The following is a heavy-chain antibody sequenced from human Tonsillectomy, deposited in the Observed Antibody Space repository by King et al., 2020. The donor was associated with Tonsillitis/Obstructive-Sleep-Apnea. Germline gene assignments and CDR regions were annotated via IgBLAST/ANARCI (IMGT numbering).Heavy chain of an antibody. D-gene: IGHD3-10*01. V-gene: IGHV3-30*18. J-gene: IGHJ6*01. Sequence: VQLVESGGGVVQPGRSLRLSCAASGFTFSSYGMHWVRQAPGKGLEWVAVILYVGSNKYYADSVKGRFTISRDNSKNTLYLQMNSLRAEDTAVYYCAQVIQSATYCSGSYRIRYYYCGIVVWGQGTTVTVSS. CDR2: ILYVGSNK. CDR1: GFTFSSYG. CDR3: AQVIQSATYCSGSYRIRYYYCGIVV.